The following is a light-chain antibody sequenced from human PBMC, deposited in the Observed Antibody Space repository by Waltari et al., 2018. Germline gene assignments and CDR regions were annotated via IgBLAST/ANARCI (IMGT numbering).Light chain of an antibody. CDR1: QSLLYYSNNKNY. CDR2: WAS. Sequence: DFVMTQSPDSLAVSLGERAAIHCTSSQSLLYYSNNKNYLAWYQQKPGQPPKLLISWASTRESGVPDRFSGSGSATDFTLTISSLQAEDVAVYYCQQYYMTPYTFGQGTKLEIK. J-gene: IGKJ2*01. CDR3: QQYYMTPYT. V-gene: IGKV4-1*01.